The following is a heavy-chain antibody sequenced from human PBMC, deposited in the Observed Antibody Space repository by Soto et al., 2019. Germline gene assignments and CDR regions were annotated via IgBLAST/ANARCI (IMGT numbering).Heavy chain of an antibody. CDR2: INAGNGNT. Sequence: ASVKVSCKASGYTFTSYAMHWVRQAPGQRLEWMGWINAGNGNTKYSQKFQGRVTITRDTSASTAYMELSSLRSEDTAVYYCARVGSFVAATGFDYWGQGTLVTVSS. CDR3: ARVGSFVAATGFDY. J-gene: IGHJ4*02. CDR1: GYTFTSYA. D-gene: IGHD2-15*01. V-gene: IGHV1-3*01.